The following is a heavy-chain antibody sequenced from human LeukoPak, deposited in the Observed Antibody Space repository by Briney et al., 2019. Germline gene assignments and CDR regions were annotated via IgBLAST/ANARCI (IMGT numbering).Heavy chain of an antibody. J-gene: IGHJ4*02. D-gene: IGHD2-15*01. CDR1: GFTFSSYA. CDR3: AREHIVVVAGGFDY. V-gene: IGHV3-30*04. CDR2: ISYDGSNK. Sequence: VRSLRLSCAASGFTFSSYAMHWVRQAPGKGLEWVAVISYDGSNKYYADSVKGRFTISRDNSKNTLYPQMNSLRAEDTAVCYCAREHIVVVAGGFDYWGQGTLVTVSS.